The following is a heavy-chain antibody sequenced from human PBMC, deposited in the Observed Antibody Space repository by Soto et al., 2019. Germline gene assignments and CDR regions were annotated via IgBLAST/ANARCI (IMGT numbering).Heavy chain of an antibody. J-gene: IGHJ4*02. Sequence: PSEMQVVNRTISGESTNNSRLHRGWIGQHLGRGLEWIATIYYRGTTYYTPSLKSRVTISVDASRNQFSLRLSSVTAADTAVYYCPRHRGSYGGEYYFDYWGQGSQVPVSS. V-gene: IGHV4-39*01. CDR2: IYYRGTT. D-gene: IGHD3-16*01. CDR3: PRHRGSYGGEYYFDY. CDR1: GESTNNSRLH.